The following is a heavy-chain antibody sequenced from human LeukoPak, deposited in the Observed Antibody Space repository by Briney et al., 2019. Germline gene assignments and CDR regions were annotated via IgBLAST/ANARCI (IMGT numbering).Heavy chain of an antibody. V-gene: IGHV4-59*01. D-gene: IGHD6-13*01. CDR3: ARGIAAAGRDAFDI. CDR1: GGSISSYY. CDR2: IYYSGST. Sequence: SETLSLTCTVSGGSISSYYWSWIRQPPGKGLEWIGYIYYSGSTNYNPSLKSRVTISVDTSKNQFSLKLSSVTAADTAVYYCARGIAAAGRDAFDIWGQGTMVTVSS. J-gene: IGHJ3*02.